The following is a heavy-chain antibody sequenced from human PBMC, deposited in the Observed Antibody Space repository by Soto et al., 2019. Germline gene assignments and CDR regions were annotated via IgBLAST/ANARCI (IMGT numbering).Heavy chain of an antibody. CDR1: GFTFSTYP. Sequence: EVQLLESGGGLVQPGGSLRLSCAASGFTFSTYPMSWVRQAPGKGLEWVSGISVGGGDTPYADSVKGRFTISRDNSKNMLYLQMNSLRVEDTAVYYCATKLAGHNPFDDWGQGTLVTVSS. V-gene: IGHV3-23*01. CDR3: ATKLAGHNPFDD. J-gene: IGHJ4*02. CDR2: ISVGGGDT. D-gene: IGHD6-19*01.